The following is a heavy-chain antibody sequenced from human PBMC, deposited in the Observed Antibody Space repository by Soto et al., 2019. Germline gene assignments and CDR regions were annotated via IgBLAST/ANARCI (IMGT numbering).Heavy chain of an antibody. D-gene: IGHD1-26*01. Sequence: ASVKVSCKASGYTFTSYDINWVRQASGQEHERMGRMNPNSGNTAYAQKFQGRVTMTMDTSTSTAYMELRSLRSDDTAFYYCARLITGNYSDWFALWGKGTLVIVSS. V-gene: IGHV1-8*01. CDR3: ARLITGNYSDWFAL. J-gene: IGHJ5*02. CDR2: MNPNSGNT. CDR1: GYTFTSYD.